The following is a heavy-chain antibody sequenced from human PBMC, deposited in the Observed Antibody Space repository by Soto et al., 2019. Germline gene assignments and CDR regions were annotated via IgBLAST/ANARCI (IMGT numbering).Heavy chain of an antibody. V-gene: IGHV1-46*01. D-gene: IGHD3-10*01. CDR1: GYTFTSYN. Sequence: QVQLVQSGAEVKKPGVSVKVSCKASGYTFTSYNIHWVRQAPGQGLEWVGMINPRGFFTTYAQKFRGRVTMTGDTSTSVVYMELTNLRSEDTAVYYCARAAGRFGERFWFDPWGQGTLASVSS. J-gene: IGHJ5*02. CDR2: INPRGFFT. CDR3: ARAAGRFGERFWFDP.